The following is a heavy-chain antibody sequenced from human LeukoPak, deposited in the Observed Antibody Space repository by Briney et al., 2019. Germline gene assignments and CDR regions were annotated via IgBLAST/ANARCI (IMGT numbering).Heavy chain of an antibody. CDR3: AKDTWTGGYSSSWYYFDY. CDR2: ISGSGGST. CDR1: GFTFSSYA. D-gene: IGHD6-13*01. Sequence: GGSLRLSCAASGFTFSSYAMSWVRQAPGKGLEWVSAISGSGGSTYYADSVKGRFTISRDNSKNTLYLQMNSLRAEDTAVYYCAKDTWTGGYSSSWYYFDYWGQGTLVTVSS. J-gene: IGHJ4*02. V-gene: IGHV3-23*01.